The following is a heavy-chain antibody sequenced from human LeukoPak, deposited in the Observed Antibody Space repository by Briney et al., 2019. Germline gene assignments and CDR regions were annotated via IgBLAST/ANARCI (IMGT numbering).Heavy chain of an antibody. D-gene: IGHD2/OR15-2a*01. CDR3: ARENSRGGGDDNWFDP. Sequence: PSETLSLTCTVSGGSISSYYWNWIRQPPGKGLEWIGYIYYSGSTNYNPSLKSRVTISVDTSKNQFSLKLSSVTAADTAVYYCARENSRGGGDDNWFDPWGQGTLVTVSS. J-gene: IGHJ5*02. CDR2: IYYSGST. CDR1: GGSISSYY. V-gene: IGHV4-59*01.